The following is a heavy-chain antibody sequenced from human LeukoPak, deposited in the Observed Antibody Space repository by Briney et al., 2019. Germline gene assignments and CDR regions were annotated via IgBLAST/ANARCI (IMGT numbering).Heavy chain of an antibody. D-gene: IGHD3-10*01. V-gene: IGHV1-69*01. CDR1: GGTFSSYA. Sequence: SVKVSCKASGGTFSSYAISWVRQAPGQGLEWMGGIIPIFGTANYAQKFQGRVTITADESTSTAYMELSSLRSEDTAVYYCARAPMVRGVIDYWGQGTLVTVSS. J-gene: IGHJ4*02. CDR2: IIPIFGTA. CDR3: ARAPMVRGVIDY.